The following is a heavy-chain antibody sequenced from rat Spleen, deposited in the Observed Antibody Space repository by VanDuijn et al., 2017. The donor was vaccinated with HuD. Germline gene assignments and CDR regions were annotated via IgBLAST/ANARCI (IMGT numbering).Heavy chain of an antibody. V-gene: IGHV2-45*01. J-gene: IGHJ2*01. D-gene: IGHD5-1*01. CDR1: GFSLTSYN. CDR2: MWSGGST. Sequence: QVQLMESGPGLVQPSETLSLTCTVSGFSLTSYNVHWVRQPPGKGLEWMGVMWSGGSTDYNSALKSRLSISRDTSKSQVFLKMNSLQTDDTAKYFCASNWEWGQGVMVTVSS. CDR3: ASNWE.